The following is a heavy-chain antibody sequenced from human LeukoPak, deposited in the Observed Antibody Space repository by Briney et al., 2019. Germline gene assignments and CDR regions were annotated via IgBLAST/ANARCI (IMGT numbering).Heavy chain of an antibody. CDR1: GFTFSSYA. D-gene: IGHD3-10*01. V-gene: IGHV3-23*01. CDR3: AKDRGWLGELFTYFDY. CDR2: ISGSGGST. Sequence: PGGSLRLSCAASGFTFSSYAMSWVRQAPGKGLEWVSAISGSGGSTYYADSVEGRFTISRDNSKNTLYLQMNSLRAEDTAVYYCAKDRGWLGELFTYFDYWGQGTLVTVSS. J-gene: IGHJ4*02.